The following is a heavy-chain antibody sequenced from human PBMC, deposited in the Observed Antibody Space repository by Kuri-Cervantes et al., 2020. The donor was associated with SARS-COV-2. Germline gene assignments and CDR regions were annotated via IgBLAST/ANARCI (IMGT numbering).Heavy chain of an antibody. Sequence: SQTLSLTCAVYGGSFSNFYWSWIRQPPGKGLEWIGELDHSGRANYNPSLKSRVTISVDRSRNQFSLKLTSVTAADTAVYYCARGWDAPGYFDYWGQGTLVTVSS. CDR2: LDHSGRA. CDR1: GGSFSNFY. V-gene: IGHV4-34*01. J-gene: IGHJ4*02. D-gene: IGHD1-26*01. CDR3: ARGWDAPGYFDY.